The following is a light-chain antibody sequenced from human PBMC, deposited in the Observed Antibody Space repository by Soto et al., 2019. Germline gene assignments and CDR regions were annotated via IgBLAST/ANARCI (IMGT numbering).Light chain of an antibody. CDR2: TGS. Sequence: DIQMTQSPSSVSASVGDRVTITCRASQAIDSWLAWYQQKPGEAPKLLIFTGSLLHSGVPPRFSGSGSGTDFTPTISSLQPEDFATYYCQQTLSFPPTLAQGTNVDIK. CDR1: QAIDSW. V-gene: IGKV1-12*01. CDR3: QQTLSFPPT. J-gene: IGKJ1*01.